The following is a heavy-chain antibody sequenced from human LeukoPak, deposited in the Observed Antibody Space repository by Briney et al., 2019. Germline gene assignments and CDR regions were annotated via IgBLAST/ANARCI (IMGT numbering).Heavy chain of an antibody. J-gene: IGHJ4*02. CDR3: ARDDSEGGCDY. CDR1: GYTFTSYG. Sequence: ASVKVSCKASGYTFTSYGISWVRQAPGQGLEWMGWINAGNGNTKYSQKFQGRVTITRDTSASTAYMELSSLRSEDTAVYYCARDDSEGGCDYWGQGTLVTVSS. CDR2: INAGNGNT. D-gene: IGHD6-19*01. V-gene: IGHV1-3*01.